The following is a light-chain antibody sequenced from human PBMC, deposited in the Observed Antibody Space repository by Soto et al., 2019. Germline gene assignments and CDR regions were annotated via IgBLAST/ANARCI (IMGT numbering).Light chain of an antibody. J-gene: IGKJ1*01. CDR3: QQYNSYSRT. CDR2: KAS. Sequence: DVQMTHNTTTLSASVGDRVTITCRASQSISSWLAWYQQKPGKAPKLLIYKASSLESGVPSRFSGSGSGTEFTLTISSLQPDDFATYYCQQYNSYSRTFGQGTIVDIK. CDR1: QSISSW. V-gene: IGKV1-5*03.